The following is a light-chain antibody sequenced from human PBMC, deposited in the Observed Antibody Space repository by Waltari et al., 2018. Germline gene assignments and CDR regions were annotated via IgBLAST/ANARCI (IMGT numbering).Light chain of an antibody. CDR2: TAS. V-gene: IGKV1-9*01. CDR1: QGISAY. J-gene: IGKJ2*03. Sequence: DIQLTQSPSFLSASVGDRVTITCRASQGISAYLVWYQQKPGKAPNLLIYTASTLQSGVQSRFSGSGAGTEFTLTISSLQPEDFATYYCQQLNSYPRSFGQGTKLEIK. CDR3: QQLNSYPRS.